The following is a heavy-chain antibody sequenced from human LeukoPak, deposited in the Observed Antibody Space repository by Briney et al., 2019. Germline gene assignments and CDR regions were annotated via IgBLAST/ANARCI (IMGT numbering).Heavy chain of an antibody. CDR3: ARQYYYDSSGYYYLDY. Sequence: PSETLSLTCTVSGGSISSYYWSWIRQPPGKGLEWIGYIYYSGSTNYNPSLKSRVTISVDTSKNQFSLKLSSVTAADTAVYYCARQYYYDSSGYYYLDYWGQGTLVTVSS. CDR2: IYYSGST. CDR1: GGSISSYY. D-gene: IGHD3-22*01. V-gene: IGHV4-59*08. J-gene: IGHJ4*02.